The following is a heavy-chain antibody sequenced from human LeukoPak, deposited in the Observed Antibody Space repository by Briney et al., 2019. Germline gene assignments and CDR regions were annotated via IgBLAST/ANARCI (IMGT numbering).Heavy chain of an antibody. Sequence: APVKVSCKASGYTFTAYYIHWVRQAPGQGLEWMGWINPNSGGTNYAQKFQGRVTMTRDTSISTAYMELSRLRSDDTAVYYCARVYSNYYYGMDVWGQGTTVTVSS. J-gene: IGHJ6*02. CDR3: ARVYSNYYYGMDV. D-gene: IGHD4-11*01. CDR1: GYTFTAYY. CDR2: INPNSGGT. V-gene: IGHV1-2*02.